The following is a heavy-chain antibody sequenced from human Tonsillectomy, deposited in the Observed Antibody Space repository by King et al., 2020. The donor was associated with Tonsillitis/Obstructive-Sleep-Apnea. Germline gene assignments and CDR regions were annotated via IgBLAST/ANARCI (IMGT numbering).Heavy chain of an antibody. V-gene: IGHV3-15*01. CDR1: GFTFSRAW. D-gene: IGHD2-21*01. Sequence: VQLVESGGGLVKPGGSIRLSCAASGFTFSRAWMSWVRQVPGKGLEWVGRIKTKAEGGTRDYDASVKGRFTITRDDSKTTLYLEMNGLKTEDTAVYYCSTNFVVGTTNDAFDIWGQGTVVTVS. CDR2: IKTKAEGGTR. CDR3: STNFVVGTTNDAFDI. J-gene: IGHJ3*02.